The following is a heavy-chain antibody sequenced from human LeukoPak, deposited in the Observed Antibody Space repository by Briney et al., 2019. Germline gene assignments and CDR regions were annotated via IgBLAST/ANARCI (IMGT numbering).Heavy chain of an antibody. CDR2: MNPNSGNT. J-gene: IGHJ4*02. CDR3: ASAPYYYGSGSYWPCDY. Sequence: ASVKVSCKASGYTFTSYDINWVRQATGQGLEWMGWMNPNSGNTGYAQKFQGRVTITRNTSISTAYMELSSLRSEDTAVYYCASAPYYYGSGSYWPCDYWGQGTLVTVSS. CDR1: GYTFTSYD. D-gene: IGHD3-10*01. V-gene: IGHV1-8*03.